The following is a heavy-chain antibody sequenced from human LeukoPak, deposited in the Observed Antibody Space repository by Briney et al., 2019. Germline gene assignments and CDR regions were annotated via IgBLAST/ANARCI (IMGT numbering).Heavy chain of an antibody. CDR1: GGTFNSYG. D-gene: IGHD3-22*01. J-gene: IGHJ3*02. CDR2: ISAYNGNT. CDR3: ARDLSDYYDSWANDAFDI. Sequence: ASVKVSCKTSGGTFNSYGISWVRQAPGQGLEWMGWISAYNGNTNYAQKLQGRVTMTTDTSTSTAYMELRSLRSDDTAVYYCARDLSDYYDSWANDAFDIWGQGTMVTVSS. V-gene: IGHV1-18*01.